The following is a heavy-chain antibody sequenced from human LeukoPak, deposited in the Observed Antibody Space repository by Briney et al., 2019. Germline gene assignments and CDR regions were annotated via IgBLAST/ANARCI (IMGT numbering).Heavy chain of an antibody. J-gene: IGHJ3*02. CDR3: AKDQPLLWGAFDI. V-gene: IGHV3-30*18. Sequence: PGRSLRLSCAASGFTFSSYGMHWVRQAPGKGLEWVAVISYDGSNKYYADSVKGRFTISRDNSKNTLYLQMNSLRAEDTAVYYCAKDQPLLWGAFDIWGQGTMVTVSS. CDR1: GFTFSSYG. D-gene: IGHD2-2*01. CDR2: ISYDGSNK.